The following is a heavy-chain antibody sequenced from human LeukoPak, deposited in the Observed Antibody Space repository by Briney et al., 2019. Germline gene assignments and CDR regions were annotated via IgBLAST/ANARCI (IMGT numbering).Heavy chain of an antibody. Sequence: SETLSLTCSVSGGSISSSSYYWGWIRQPPGKGLEWIGSIYYSGSTYYNPSLKSRVTISVDTSKNQFSLKLSSVTAADTAVYYCARPYYDYAFDIWGQGTMVTVSS. CDR3: ARPYYDYAFDI. D-gene: IGHD3-3*01. J-gene: IGHJ3*02. V-gene: IGHV4-39*07. CDR2: IYYSGST. CDR1: GGSISSSSYY.